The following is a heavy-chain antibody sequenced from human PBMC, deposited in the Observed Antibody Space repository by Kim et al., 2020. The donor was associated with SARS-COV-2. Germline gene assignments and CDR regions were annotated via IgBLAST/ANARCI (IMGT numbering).Heavy chain of an antibody. CDR1: GGSFSSSA. CDR2: IIPILGIA. Sequence: SVKVSCKASGGSFSSSAFTWVRQAPGQGLEWMGRIIPILGIANYAQKLRDRITISADRSTSTAYMALSSLKSEDTAVYYCASQQNYYVSSVYYNFWGQG. J-gene: IGHJ4*02. V-gene: IGHV1-69*04. D-gene: IGHD3-22*01. CDR3: ASQQNYYVSSVYYNF.